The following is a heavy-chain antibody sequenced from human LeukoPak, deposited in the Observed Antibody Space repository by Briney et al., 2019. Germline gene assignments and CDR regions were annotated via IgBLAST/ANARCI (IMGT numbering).Heavy chain of an antibody. CDR3: ARAGGGPTTLYWYFDL. Sequence: GGSLRLSCAASGFTSNTYGIHWVRQAPGKGLEWVAFIQYDGTNKYNADSVKGRFTISRDNPKNTVYLQMNSLRAEDTAVYYCARAGGGPTTLYWYFDLWGRGTLVTVSS. CDR2: IQYDGTNK. V-gene: IGHV3-30*02. D-gene: IGHD1-26*01. J-gene: IGHJ2*01. CDR1: GFTSNTYG.